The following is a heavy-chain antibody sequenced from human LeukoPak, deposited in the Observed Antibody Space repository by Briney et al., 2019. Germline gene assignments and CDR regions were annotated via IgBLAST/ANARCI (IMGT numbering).Heavy chain of an antibody. D-gene: IGHD3-3*01. CDR2: INHIGST. V-gene: IGHV4-34*01. J-gene: IGHJ4*02. Sequence: SETLSLTCAGYGGSFSGYYWSWIRQPPGKGLDWIGEINHIGSTNYNPSLKSRVTISVDTSKNQFSLKLSSVPAADTAVYYCARDGGTIFGVVTLRYYFDYWGQGTLVTVSS. CDR1: GGSFSGYY. CDR3: ARDGGTIFGVVTLRYYFDY.